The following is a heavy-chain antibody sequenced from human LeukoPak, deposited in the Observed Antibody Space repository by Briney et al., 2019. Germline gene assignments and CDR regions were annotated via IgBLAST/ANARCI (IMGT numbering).Heavy chain of an antibody. V-gene: IGHV3-33*03. Sequence: GGSLRLSCAASGFTFSSYGMHWVRQAPGKGLEWVAVIWYDGSNKYYADSVKGRFTISRDNSKNTLYLQMNSLRAEDTAVYYCAKGEKTRPFGGVIDYWGQGTLVTVSS. D-gene: IGHD3-16*02. J-gene: IGHJ4*02. CDR3: AKGEKTRPFGGVIDY. CDR1: GFTFSSYG. CDR2: IWYDGSNK.